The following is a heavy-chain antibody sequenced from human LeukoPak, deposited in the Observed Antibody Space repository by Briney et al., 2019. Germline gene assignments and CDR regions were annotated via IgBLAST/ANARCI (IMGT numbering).Heavy chain of an antibody. CDR2: IYYSGST. D-gene: IGHD3-10*01. CDR1: GGSISSYY. Sequence: SETLSLTCTVSGGSISSYYWSWIRQPPGKGLEWIGYIYYSGSTNYNPSLKSRVTISVDTSKNQFSLKLSSVTAADTAVYYCARADGNYYYGSGSYSYWGQGTLVTVSS. V-gene: IGHV4-59*01. CDR3: ARADGNYYYGSGSYSY. J-gene: IGHJ4*02.